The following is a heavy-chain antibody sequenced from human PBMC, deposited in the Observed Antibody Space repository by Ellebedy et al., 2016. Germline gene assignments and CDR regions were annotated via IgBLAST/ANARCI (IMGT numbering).Heavy chain of an antibody. CDR2: INHSGST. CDR1: GGSFSGYY. J-gene: IGHJ5*02. V-gene: IGHV4-34*01. CDR3: ARSGAIAAAGTDWFDP. D-gene: IGHD6-13*01. Sequence: SETLSLXXAVYGGSFSGYYWSWIRQPPGKGLEWIGEINHSGSTNYNPSLKSRVTISVDTSKNQFSLKLSSVTAADTAVYYCARSGAIAAAGTDWFDPWGQGTLVTVSS.